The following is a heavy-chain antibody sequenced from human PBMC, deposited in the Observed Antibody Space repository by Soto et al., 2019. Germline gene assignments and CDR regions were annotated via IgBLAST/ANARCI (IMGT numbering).Heavy chain of an antibody. J-gene: IGHJ6*02. D-gene: IGHD5-18*01. CDR1: GGTFSSYT. V-gene: IGHV1-69*04. CDR3: ARDSGYSYGSIYYYYYGMDV. CDR2: IIPILGIA. Sequence: ASVKVSCKASGGTFSSYTISWVRQAPGQGLEWMGRIIPILGIANYAQKFQGRVTITADKSTSTAYMELSSLRSEDTAVYYCARDSGYSYGSIYYYYYGMDVWG.